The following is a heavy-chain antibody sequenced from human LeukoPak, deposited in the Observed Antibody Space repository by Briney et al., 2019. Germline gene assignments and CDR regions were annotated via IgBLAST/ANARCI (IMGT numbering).Heavy chain of an antibody. CDR2: IYSDNT. CDR1: GFTVSSNS. J-gene: IGHJ4*02. D-gene: IGHD1-1*01. CDR3: ARGRGTPDY. V-gene: IGHV3-53*01. Sequence: GGSLRLSCTVSGFTVSSNSMSWVRQAPGKGLEWVSFIYSDNTHYSDSVKGRFTISRDNADNSLFLQMGRLRAEDTAVYYCARGRGTPDYWGQGTLVSVSS.